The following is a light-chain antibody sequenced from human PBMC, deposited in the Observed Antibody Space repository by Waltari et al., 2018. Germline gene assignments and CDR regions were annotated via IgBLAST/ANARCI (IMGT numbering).Light chain of an antibody. CDR1: SNDVGGYNF. CDR3: TSYAGSNKAV. CDR2: EVT. V-gene: IGLV2-8*01. J-gene: IGLJ2*01. Sequence: QSALTQHPSASGSPGQSVTISCTGTSNDVGGYNFVSWYQQHPGKAPKLMIFEVTKRPSGVPDRFAGSKSGNTASLTVSGLQAEDEADYYCTSYAGSNKAVFGGGTKLTVL.